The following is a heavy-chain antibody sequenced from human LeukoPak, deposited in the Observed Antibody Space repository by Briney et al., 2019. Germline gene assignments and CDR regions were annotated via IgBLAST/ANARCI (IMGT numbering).Heavy chain of an antibody. J-gene: IGHJ4*02. CDR1: GFTVSSNY. CDR3: ARASGWYHRGFDY. Sequence: PGGSLRLSCAASGFTVSSNYMSWVRQAPGKGLEWVSVIYSGGSIYYADSVKGRFTISRDNSKNTLYLQMNSLRAEDTAVYYCARASGWYHRGFDYWGQGTLVTVSS. D-gene: IGHD6-19*01. CDR2: IYSGGSI. V-gene: IGHV3-66*01.